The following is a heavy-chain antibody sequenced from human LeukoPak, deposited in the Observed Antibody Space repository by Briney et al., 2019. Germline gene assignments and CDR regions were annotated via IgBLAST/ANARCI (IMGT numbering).Heavy chain of an antibody. V-gene: IGHV4-4*02. J-gene: IGHJ4*02. Sequence: SETLSLTCSVSGGSISNNNWWSWVRQSPGKGLEWIGNIYHSGTTHYNPSLKSRATISVDKSKNQFSLKLNSVTAADTAVYYCARGKSRGSHIDYWGQGTLVTVSS. CDR3: ARGKSRGSHIDY. CDR1: GGSISNNNW. D-gene: IGHD1-26*01. CDR2: IYHSGTT.